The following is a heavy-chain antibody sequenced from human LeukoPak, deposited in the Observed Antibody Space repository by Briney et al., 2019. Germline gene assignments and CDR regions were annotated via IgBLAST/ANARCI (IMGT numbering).Heavy chain of an antibody. CDR3: AHSRNFPLVAGPLEY. Sequence: SGPTLVKPTQPLTLTCSFSGFSFSTTGVGVGWIRQPPGKALDWLALIYWDDDKYYNPSMKSRLSITKDTSKNQVVLTLTNLDPLDTATYYRAHSRNFPLVAGPLEYWGQGTLVTVSS. CDR1: GFSFSTTGVG. V-gene: IGHV2-5*02. CDR2: IYWDDDK. J-gene: IGHJ4*02. D-gene: IGHD3-3*01.